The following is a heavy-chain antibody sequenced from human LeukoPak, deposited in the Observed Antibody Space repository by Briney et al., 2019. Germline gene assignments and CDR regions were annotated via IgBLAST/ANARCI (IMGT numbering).Heavy chain of an antibody. Sequence: HPGRSLRLSCAASGFTFSSYGMHWVRQAPGKGLEWVAVISYDGSNKYYADSVKGRFTISRDNSKNTLYLQMNSLRAEDTAVYYCAKDQASGFYSGYDFDYWGQGTLVTVSS. CDR3: AKDQASGFYSGYDFDY. J-gene: IGHJ4*02. CDR2: ISYDGSNK. CDR1: GFTFSSYG. D-gene: IGHD5-12*01. V-gene: IGHV3-30*18.